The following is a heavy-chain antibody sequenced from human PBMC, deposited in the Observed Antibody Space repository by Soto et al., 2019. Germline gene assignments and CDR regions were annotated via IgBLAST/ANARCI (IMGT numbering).Heavy chain of an antibody. V-gene: IGHV3-74*01. CDR1: GFTFSSYW. D-gene: IGHD1-1*01. CDR3: AKDLGRNNWGG. CDR2: INSDGSTT. J-gene: IGHJ4*02. Sequence: EVQLVESGGGLVQPGGSLRLSCAASGFTFSSYWMHWVRQAPGKGLVWVSRINSDGSTTNYADSVNGRFTISRDNAKNTLDLLMNSLRAEDTAVYYCAKDLGRNNWGGWGQGTLVTVSS.